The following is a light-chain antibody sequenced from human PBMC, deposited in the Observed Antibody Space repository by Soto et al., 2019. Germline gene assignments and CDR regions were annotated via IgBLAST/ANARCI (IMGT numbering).Light chain of an antibody. V-gene: IGLV2-11*01. CDR2: DVS. Sequence: QSVLTQPRSVSRSPGQSVTISCTGTSSDVGGYNYVSWYQQHPGKAPKLMIYDVSKRPSGVPDRFSGSKSGNTASLTISGLQAEDEADYYCCSYAGSYFYVFGTGTKLTVL. CDR3: CSYAGSYFYV. J-gene: IGLJ1*01. CDR1: SSDVGGYNY.